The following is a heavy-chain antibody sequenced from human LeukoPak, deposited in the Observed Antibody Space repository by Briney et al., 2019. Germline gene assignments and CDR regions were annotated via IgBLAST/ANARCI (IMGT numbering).Heavy chain of an antibody. CDR1: GYTFTSYD. CDR3: ARGGVGYCSSTSCYSAFDY. V-gene: IGHV1-8*01. Sequence: GASVKVSCKASGYTFTSYDINWVRQATGQGLEWMGWMNPNSGNTGYAQKFQGRVTMTRNTSISTAYMELSSLRSEDTAVYYCARGGVGYCSSTSCYSAFDYWGQGTLVTVSS. J-gene: IGHJ4*02. CDR2: MNPNSGNT. D-gene: IGHD2-2*01.